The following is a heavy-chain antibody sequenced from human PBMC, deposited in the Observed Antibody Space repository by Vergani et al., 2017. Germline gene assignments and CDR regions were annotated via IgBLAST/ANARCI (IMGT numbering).Heavy chain of an antibody. J-gene: IGHJ4*02. V-gene: IGHV3-30*02. Sequence: VQLVESGGGLVQPGGSLRLSCAASGFTFNSYGMHWVRQAPGKGLEWVASIRSDESRRYYGVSMEGPFTISRDNSKNTLYLQMKSLRPEDTAVYYCAKEGGGYCSGGTCYPEYWGQGTLVIVSS. CDR1: GFTFNSYG. CDR3: AKEGGGYCSGGTCYPEY. CDR2: IRSDESRR. D-gene: IGHD2-15*01.